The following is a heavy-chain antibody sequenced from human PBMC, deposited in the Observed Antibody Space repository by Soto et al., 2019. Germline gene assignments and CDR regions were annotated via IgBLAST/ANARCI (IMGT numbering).Heavy chain of an antibody. CDR3: AKYGSGSYGAYALDI. V-gene: IGHV3-7*01. CDR1: GFTFGSYW. CDR2: INQGGREK. D-gene: IGHD3-10*01. Sequence: GWSLRLSCAASGFTFGSYWMSWVRQAPGKGLEWVANINQGGREKNYVDSVKGRFSISRDDAEKSHHLQMNSLRAEDTAVYYCAKYGSGSYGAYALDIWGQGTMVTLSS. J-gene: IGHJ3*02.